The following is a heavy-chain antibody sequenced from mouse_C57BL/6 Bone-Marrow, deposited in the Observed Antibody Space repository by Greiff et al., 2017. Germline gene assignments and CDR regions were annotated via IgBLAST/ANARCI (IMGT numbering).Heavy chain of an antibody. CDR2: INPNNGGT. CDR1: GYTFPDYY. V-gene: IGHV1-26*01. J-gene: IGHJ2*01. Sequence: EVQLQQSGPELVKPGASVKISCKASGYTFPDYYLNWVKQSHGKSLEWIGDINPNNGGTSYNQKFKGKATLTVDKSSSTAYMELRSLTSEDSAVYYCARGGPYFDYWGQGTTLTVSS. CDR3: ARGGPYFDY.